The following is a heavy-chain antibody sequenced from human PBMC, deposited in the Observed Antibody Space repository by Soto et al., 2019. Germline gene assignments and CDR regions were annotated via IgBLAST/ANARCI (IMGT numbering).Heavy chain of an antibody. CDR1: GGSFSGYY. D-gene: IGHD5-18*01. V-gene: IGHV4-34*01. CDR3: ARVSRGYSYGPDY. Sequence: LETLSLTCAVYGGSFSGYYWSWIRQPPGKGLEWIGEVNHSGSTNYNPSLKSRVTISVDTSKNQFSLKLSSVTAADTAVYYCARVSRGYSYGPDYWGQGTLVTVSS. CDR2: VNHSGST. J-gene: IGHJ4*02.